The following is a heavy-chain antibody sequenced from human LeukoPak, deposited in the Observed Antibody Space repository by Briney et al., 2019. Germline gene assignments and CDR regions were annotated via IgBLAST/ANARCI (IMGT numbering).Heavy chain of an antibody. CDR2: IWYDGSNK. CDR1: GFTFSSYG. V-gene: IGHV3-33*01. CDR3: ARDLQAAAGMDY. D-gene: IGHD6-13*01. J-gene: IGHJ4*02. Sequence: GGSPRLSCAASGFTFSSYGMHWVRQAPGKGLEWVAVIWYDGSNKYYADSVKGRFTISRDNSKNTLYLQMNSLRAEDTAVYYCARDLQAAAGMDYWGQGTLVTVSS.